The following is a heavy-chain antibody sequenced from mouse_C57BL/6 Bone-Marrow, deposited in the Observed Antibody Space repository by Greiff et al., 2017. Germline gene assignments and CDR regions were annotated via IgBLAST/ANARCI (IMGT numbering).Heavy chain of an antibody. D-gene: IGHD1-1*01. V-gene: IGHV1-61*01. CDR1: GYTFTSYW. Sequence: VQLQQPGAELVRPGSSVKLSCKASGYTFTSYWMDWVKQRPGQGLEWIGNIYPSDSETHYNQKFKDKATLTVDKSSSTAYMQLSSLTSEDSAVYYWARITTVVATEGFAYWGQGTLVTVSA. J-gene: IGHJ3*01. CDR3: ARITTVVATEGFAY. CDR2: IYPSDSET.